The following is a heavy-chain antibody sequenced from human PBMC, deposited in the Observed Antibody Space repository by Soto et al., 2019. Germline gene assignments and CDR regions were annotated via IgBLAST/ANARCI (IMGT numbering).Heavy chain of an antibody. J-gene: IGHJ5*01. Sequence: GSLRLSCAASGFAFANYEMHWVRQAPGKVLDWVAYINGGGDVKYYADSVEGRFTISRDNAKNALFLQMDNLRAEDTAIYYCARLSGDGFWKSYSPYNLFESWGQGALVTV. CDR1: GFAFANYE. V-gene: IGHV3-48*03. CDR3: ARLSGDGFWKSYSPYNLFES. CDR2: INGGGDVK. D-gene: IGHD3-3*01.